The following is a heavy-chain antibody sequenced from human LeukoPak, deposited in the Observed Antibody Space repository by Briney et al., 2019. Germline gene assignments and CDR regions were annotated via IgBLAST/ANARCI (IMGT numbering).Heavy chain of an antibody. V-gene: IGHV1-8*01. CDR2: MNPNSGNT. CDR3: ARVHSSGWYAYYYYYYMDV. D-gene: IGHD6-19*01. J-gene: IGHJ6*03. CDR1: GYTFTSYD. Sequence: GASVKVSCKASGYTFTSYDINWVRQATGQGLEWMGWMNPNSGNTGYAQKFQGRVTMTRNTSISTAYMELSSLRSEDTAVYYCARVHSSGWYAYYYYYYMDVWGKGTTVTISS.